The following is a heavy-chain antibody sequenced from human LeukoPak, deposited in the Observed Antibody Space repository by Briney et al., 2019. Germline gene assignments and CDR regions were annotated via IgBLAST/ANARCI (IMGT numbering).Heavy chain of an antibody. J-gene: IGHJ6*02. CDR1: GFTFSSYE. CDR3: ASSPGLDV. V-gene: IGHV3-48*03. CDR2: ISTDGSTT. Sequence: GGSLRLSCAASGFTFSSYEMHWFRQVPGKGLEWISYISTDGSTTNYAESVRGRFTISRDNAKYALYLQMNSLRGEDTAFYYCASSPGLDVWGQGTTVTVSS.